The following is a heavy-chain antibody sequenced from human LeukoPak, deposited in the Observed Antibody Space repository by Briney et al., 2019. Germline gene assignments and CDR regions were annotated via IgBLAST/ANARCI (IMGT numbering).Heavy chain of an antibody. D-gene: IGHD3-22*01. J-gene: IGHJ4*02. V-gene: IGHV3-30*04. Sequence: PGGSLRLSCVASGFSLTSYAMHWVRQAPGKGLEWVTILSSYGITQNYADSVRGRFTISRDDSKKTLYLQMNSLRREDTAIYYCARGAPRVVAFDHWGRGDLVTVSS. CDR3: ARGAPRVVAFDH. CDR2: LSSYGITQ. CDR1: GFSLTSYA.